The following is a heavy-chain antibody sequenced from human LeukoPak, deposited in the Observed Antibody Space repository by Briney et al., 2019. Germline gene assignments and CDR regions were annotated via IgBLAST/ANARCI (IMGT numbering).Heavy chain of an antibody. V-gene: IGHV5-51*01. J-gene: IGHJ5*02. CDR2: ISPANSET. Sequence: GESLKISCKGSGYRFTSYWIAWVRPKPGKGLELMGIISPANSETLYSPSFQGQATMSADSSTAYLQWSSLKASDTAIYYCARRGGNWLDPWGQGTLVTVSS. CDR1: GYRFTSYW. D-gene: IGHD3-16*01. CDR3: ARRGGNWLDP.